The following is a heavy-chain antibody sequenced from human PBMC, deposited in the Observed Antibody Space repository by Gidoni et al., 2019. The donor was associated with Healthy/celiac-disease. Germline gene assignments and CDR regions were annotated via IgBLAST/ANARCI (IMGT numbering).Heavy chain of an antibody. D-gene: IGHD1-26*01. Sequence: EMQLVESGGVVVQPGGSLRLSCAASGFTFDDYAMPWVRQAPGKGLEWVSLISWDGGSTYYADSVKGRFTISRDNSKNSLYLQMNSLRAEDTALYYCAKDAVGATEGDYYYYGMDVWGQGTTVTVSS. CDR1: GFTFDDYA. V-gene: IGHV3-43D*04. J-gene: IGHJ6*02. CDR2: ISWDGGST. CDR3: AKDAVGATEGDYYYYGMDV.